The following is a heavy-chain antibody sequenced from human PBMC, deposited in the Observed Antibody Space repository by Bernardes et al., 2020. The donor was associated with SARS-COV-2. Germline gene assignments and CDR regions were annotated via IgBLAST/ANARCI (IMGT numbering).Heavy chain of an antibody. Sequence: SETLYLTCTVSGGSIRSSSYYWGWILQPPGKGLEWIGSIYYSGSTYYNPSLKSRVTISVDTSKNQFSLKLSSVTAADTAVYYCARHRLASSFDPWGQGTLVTVSS. CDR3: ARHRLASSFDP. CDR1: GGSIRSSSYY. J-gene: IGHJ5*02. V-gene: IGHV4-39*01. CDR2: IYYSGST. D-gene: IGHD3-3*02.